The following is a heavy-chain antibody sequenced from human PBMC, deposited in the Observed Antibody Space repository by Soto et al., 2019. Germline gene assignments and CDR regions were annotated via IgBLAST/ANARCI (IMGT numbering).Heavy chain of an antibody. CDR2: IDPSDSQT. CDR1: GYSFAGYW. D-gene: IGHD2-8*01. V-gene: IGHV5-10-1*01. Sequence: RGDSLKISCKGSGYSFAGYWITWVRQKPGKGLEWMGRIDPSDSQTYYSPSFRGHVTISATKSITTVFLQWSSLRASDTAMYYCARQIYDVYTCPNFQFYFESWGQGNPVTVYS. CDR3: ARQIYDVYTCPNFQFYFES. J-gene: IGHJ4*02.